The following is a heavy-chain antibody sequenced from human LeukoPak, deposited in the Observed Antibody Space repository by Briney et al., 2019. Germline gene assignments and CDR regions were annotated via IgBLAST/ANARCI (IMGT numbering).Heavy chain of an antibody. V-gene: IGHV4-59*01. Sequence: SETLSLTCTVSGGSISSYYWSWIRQPPGKGLEWIGYIYYSGSTNYNPSLKSRVTISVDTSKNQFSLKLSSATAADTAVYYCVRAQYSSSWDKIYYFDYWGQGTLVTVSS. CDR3: VRAQYSSSWDKIYYFDY. CDR1: GGSISSYY. CDR2: IYYSGST. D-gene: IGHD6-13*01. J-gene: IGHJ4*02.